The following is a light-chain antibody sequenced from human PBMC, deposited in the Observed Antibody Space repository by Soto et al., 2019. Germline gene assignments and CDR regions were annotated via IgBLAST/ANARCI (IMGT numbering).Light chain of an antibody. CDR1: QGISNY. CDR3: QQYGTPRSVT. V-gene: IGKV1-27*01. Sequence: DIQMTQSPSSLSASVGDRVTITCLASQGISNYLAWYQQKPGTVPKLLISAASTLQTGVPSRFSGGGSGTDFTLTISKVEPEDFAVYYCQQYGTPRSVTFGQGTRLEIK. J-gene: IGKJ5*01. CDR2: AAS.